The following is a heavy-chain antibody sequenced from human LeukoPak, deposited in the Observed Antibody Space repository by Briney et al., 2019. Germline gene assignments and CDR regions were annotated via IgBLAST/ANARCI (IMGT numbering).Heavy chain of an antibody. CDR1: GYSISSGYY. V-gene: IGHV4-38-2*02. J-gene: IGHJ4*02. CDR3: ARRGPYRGYDTSLDY. Sequence: SETLSLTCTVSGYSISSGYYWGWIRQPPGKGLEWIGEINHSGSTNYNPSLKSRVTISVDTSKNQFSLKLSSVTAADTAVYYCARRGPYRGYDTSLDYWGQGTLVTVSS. CDR2: INHSGST. D-gene: IGHD5-12*01.